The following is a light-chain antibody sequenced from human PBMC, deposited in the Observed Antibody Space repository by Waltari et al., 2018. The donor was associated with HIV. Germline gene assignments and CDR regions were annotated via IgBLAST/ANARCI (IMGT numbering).Light chain of an antibody. Sequence: SSELTQDPTMSVTLGQTVKFSCYGDSLKNYYAAWYQQKPRQAPLLILYGKNKRTSEIPGRVSGSFSGISAYLTIMVTQAVDEAEYYCNSRDCNGAHVFFGGVTKLTVL. CDR1: SLKNYY. CDR3: NSRDCNGAHVF. CDR2: GKN. V-gene: IGLV3-19*01. J-gene: IGLJ2*01.